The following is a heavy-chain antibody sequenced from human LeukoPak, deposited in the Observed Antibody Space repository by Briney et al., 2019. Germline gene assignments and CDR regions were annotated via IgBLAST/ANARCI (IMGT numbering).Heavy chain of an antibody. CDR1: GGSFSGYY. CDR2: INHSGST. Sequence: SETLSLTCAVYGGSFSGYYWSWIRQPPGKGLEWIGEINHSGSTNYNPSLKSRVTISVDTSKNQFSLKLSSVTAADTAVYYCARRRGSYSYWGQGTLVTVSS. V-gene: IGHV4-34*01. D-gene: IGHD1-26*01. J-gene: IGHJ4*02. CDR3: ARRRGSYSY.